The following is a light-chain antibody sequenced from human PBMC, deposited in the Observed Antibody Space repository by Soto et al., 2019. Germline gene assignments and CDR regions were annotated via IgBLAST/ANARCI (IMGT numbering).Light chain of an antibody. Sequence: AIRMTQSPSSLSASTGDRVTISCRASQGISSYLAWYQKKPGKAPKLLIYAASTLQSGVPSRFSGSGSGTDFTLTISCLQSEDFATYYCQQYYSYPRAFGQGNKVEIK. J-gene: IGKJ1*01. CDR2: AAS. V-gene: IGKV1-8*01. CDR3: QQYYSYPRA. CDR1: QGISSY.